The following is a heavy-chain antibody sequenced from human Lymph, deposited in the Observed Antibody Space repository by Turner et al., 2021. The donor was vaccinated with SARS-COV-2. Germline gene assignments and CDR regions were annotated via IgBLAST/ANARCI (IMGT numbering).Heavy chain of an antibody. CDR1: GYTLTELA. CDR3: ATDRSSGWPHYYYYTMDV. V-gene: IGHV1-24*01. CDR2: FDPEDGKT. J-gene: IGHJ6*02. Sequence: QVQLVQSGAEVKKPGASVKVSCKVSGYTLTELAMHWVRQAPGKGLELMGGFDPEDGKTIYAQQFQGRVTMTEDTSTDTAYMELSSLRSEDTAVYYCATDRSSGWPHYYYYTMDVWGQGTTVTVSS. D-gene: IGHD6-19*01.